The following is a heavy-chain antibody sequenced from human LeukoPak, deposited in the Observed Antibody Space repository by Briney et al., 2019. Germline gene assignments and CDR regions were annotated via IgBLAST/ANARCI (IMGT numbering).Heavy chain of an antibody. CDR2: INPHSGGT. CDR3: ARERVPAASELDP. J-gene: IGHJ5*02. V-gene: IGHV1-2*02. Sequence: ASVKVSCKASGYTFTGFYMHWVRQAPGQGLEWMGWINPHSGGTNYAQNFQGRVTLTRDTSISTAYMELSRLRSDDTAVYYCARERVPAASELDPWGQGTLVTVSS. CDR1: GYTFTGFY. D-gene: IGHD2-2*01.